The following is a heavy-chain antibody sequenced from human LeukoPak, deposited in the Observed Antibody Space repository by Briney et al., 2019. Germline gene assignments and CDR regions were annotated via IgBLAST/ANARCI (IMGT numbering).Heavy chain of an antibody. D-gene: IGHD2-21*01. CDR1: GFTFSTYA. V-gene: IGHV3-23*01. CDR2: NRGSGDNT. CDR3: EKRHIVSEWLYFDS. Sequence: GGSLRLSCAASGFTFSTYAMSWLRQAPGKGLEWVSGNRGSGDNTYYAYSVKGWFTLSRDNSKTTLYMQITSLRAEDTALYYCEKRHIVSEWLYFDSWGQGNLLTVSA. J-gene: IGHJ4*02.